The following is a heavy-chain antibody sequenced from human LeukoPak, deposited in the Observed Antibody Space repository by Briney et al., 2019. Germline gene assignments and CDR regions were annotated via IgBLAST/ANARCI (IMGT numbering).Heavy chain of an antibody. CDR2: INHSGST. CDR3: ARGSSTAPGRDKGPFDY. D-gene: IGHD6-13*01. CDR1: GGSFSSYY. Sequence: PSQTLSLTCAVYGGSFSSYYWSWVRQPPGKGLEWIGEINHSGSTNYNQSLKSRVSVSVDTSKNQFSLKLSSVTAADTAVYYCARGSSTAPGRDKGPFDYWGQGTLVTVSS. J-gene: IGHJ4*02. V-gene: IGHV4-34*09.